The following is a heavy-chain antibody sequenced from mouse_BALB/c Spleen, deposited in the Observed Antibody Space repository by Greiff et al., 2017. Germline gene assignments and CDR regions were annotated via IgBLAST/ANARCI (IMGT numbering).Heavy chain of an antibody. D-gene: IGHD2-12*01. CDR3: ARGIVATYAMDD. CDR1: GFNIKDTY. CDR2: IDPANGNT. V-gene: IGHV14-3*02. J-gene: IGHJ4*01. Sequence: EVQLVESGAELVKPGASVKLSCTASGFNIKDTYMHWVKQRPEQGLEWIGRIDPANGNTKYDPKFQGKATITADTSSNTAYLQLSSLTSEDTAVYYCARGIVATYAMDDWGQGTSVTVSS.